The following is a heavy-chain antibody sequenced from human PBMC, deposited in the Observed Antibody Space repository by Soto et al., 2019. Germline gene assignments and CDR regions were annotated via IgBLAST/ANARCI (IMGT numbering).Heavy chain of an antibody. V-gene: IGHV4-59*01. CDR2: IYYSGST. CDR1: GGSISSYY. CDR3: ARVIADFWSGYSICFDP. J-gene: IGHJ5*02. D-gene: IGHD3-3*01. Sequence: SETLSLTCTVSGGSISSYYWSWIRQPPGKGLEWVGYIYYSGSTNYNPSLKSRVTISVDTSKNQFSLKLSSGTAADTAVYYCARVIADFWSGYSICFDPWGQGTLVTVSS.